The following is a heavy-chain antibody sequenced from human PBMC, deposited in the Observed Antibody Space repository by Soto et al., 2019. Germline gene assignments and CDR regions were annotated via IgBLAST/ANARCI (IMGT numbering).Heavy chain of an antibody. CDR2: ISYDGSNK. D-gene: IGHD2-2*01. J-gene: IGHJ6*02. CDR3: ARDIGYCGDTSCPYYYYHGMDV. Sequence: GGSLRLSCAASGFTFSRYGMYWVRQAPGKGLEWVSIISYDGSNKYYADSVKGRFTISRDNSKNTLYLQMDSLRAEDTAVYYCARDIGYCGDTSCPYYYYHGMDVWGQGTTVTVSS. CDR1: GFTFSRYG. V-gene: IGHV3-30-3*01.